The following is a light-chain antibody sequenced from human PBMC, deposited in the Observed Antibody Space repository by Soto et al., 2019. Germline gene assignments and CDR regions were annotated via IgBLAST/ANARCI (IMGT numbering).Light chain of an antibody. CDR3: PLYYSYPLT. Sequence: AIQVTHSLSSMSASVGDSVTITRRASQSISRFLNWYQQKPGKAPKLLIYVASSLQGGVPSRFSGSGSGTDFTLTISCLQSEDFATYYCPLYYSYPLTFGGVTNVDI. CDR2: VAS. CDR1: QSISRF. J-gene: IGKJ4*01. V-gene: IGKV1-13*02.